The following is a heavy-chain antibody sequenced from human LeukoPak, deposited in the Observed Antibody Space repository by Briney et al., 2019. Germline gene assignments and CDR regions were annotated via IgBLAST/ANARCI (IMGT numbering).Heavy chain of an antibody. Sequence: ASVKVSCKTSGYTFTNYYMHWVRQAPGQELAWMGIINPSDGSSTYAQNFQGRVTMTRDTSTSTVYMELSSLRSEDTAVYYCARGQSSANYYFEYWGQGTLVTVSS. CDR1: GYTFTNYY. CDR2: INPSDGSS. J-gene: IGHJ4*02. D-gene: IGHD3-22*01. V-gene: IGHV1-46*01. CDR3: ARGQSSANYYFEY.